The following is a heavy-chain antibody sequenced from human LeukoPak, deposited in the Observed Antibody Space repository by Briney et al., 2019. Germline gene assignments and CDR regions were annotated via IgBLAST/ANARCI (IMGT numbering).Heavy chain of an antibody. CDR2: ISGSGGNT. CDR3: AKDWGTTSGWFDT. V-gene: IGHV3-23*01. J-gene: IGHJ5*02. Sequence: GGSLRLSCAASGFTFSSYAMSWVRQAPGKGLEWVSGISGSGGNTYYADSVKGRFTISRDNSKNTLFVQMNSLRVEDTAVYYCAKDWGTTSGWFDTWGQGTLVTVSS. D-gene: IGHD2-2*01. CDR1: GFTFSSYA.